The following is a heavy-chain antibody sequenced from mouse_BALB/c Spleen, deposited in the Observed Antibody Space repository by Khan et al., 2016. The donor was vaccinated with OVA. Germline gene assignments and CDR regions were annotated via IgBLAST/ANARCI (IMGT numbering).Heavy chain of an antibody. CDR2: ISHGGSST. Sequence: EVELVESGGGLVQPGGSLKLSCAASGFTFSSYTMSWVRQTPEKRLEWVAFISHGGSSTYYPDTVKGRFTSSRDNAKNTLYLQMSSLKSEDTAMYYCARPSTTEYDYGIDYWGQGTSVTVSS. CDR1: GFTFSSYT. D-gene: IGHD1-1*01. CDR3: ARPSTTEYDYGIDY. V-gene: IGHV5-12-2*01. J-gene: IGHJ4*01.